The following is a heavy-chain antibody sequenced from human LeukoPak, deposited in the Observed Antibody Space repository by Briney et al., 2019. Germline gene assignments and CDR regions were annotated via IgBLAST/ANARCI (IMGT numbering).Heavy chain of an antibody. CDR1: GYTLTELS. V-gene: IGHV1-24*01. J-gene: IGHJ4*02. D-gene: IGHD1-26*01. Sequence: ASVKVSCKVSGYTLTELSMHWVRQAPGKGLEWMGGFDPEDGETIYAQKFQGRVTMTEDTSTDTAYMELSSLRSEDTAVYYCATAPLIVGAITYFDYWGQGTLVTVSS. CDR3: ATAPLIVGAITYFDY. CDR2: FDPEDGET.